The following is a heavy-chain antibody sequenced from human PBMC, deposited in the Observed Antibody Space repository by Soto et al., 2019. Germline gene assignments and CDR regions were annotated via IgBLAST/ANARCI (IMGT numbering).Heavy chain of an antibody. J-gene: IGHJ4*02. Sequence: SETLSLTCTVSGGSISSYYWSWIRQPPGKGLEWIGYIYYSGSTNYNPSLKSRVTISVDTSKNQFSLKLSSVTAADTAVYYCARDHYDSSGYYSYFDYWGQGTLVTVSS. D-gene: IGHD3-22*01. CDR3: ARDHYDSSGYYSYFDY. CDR1: GGSISSYY. V-gene: IGHV4-59*01. CDR2: IYYSGST.